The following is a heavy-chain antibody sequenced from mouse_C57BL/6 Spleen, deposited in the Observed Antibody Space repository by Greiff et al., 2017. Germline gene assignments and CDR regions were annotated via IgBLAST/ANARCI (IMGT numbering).Heavy chain of an antibody. CDR1: GFTFSSYG. CDR3: ARKGDYRYPDY. Sequence: EVQVVESGGDLVKPGGSLKLSCAASGFTFSSYGMSWVRQTPDKRLAWVATISSGGSYTYYPDSVKGRFTISRDNAQSTLYLQMSSLKSEDTAMYYCARKGDYRYPDYWGQGTTLTVSS. CDR2: ISSGGSYT. J-gene: IGHJ2*01. V-gene: IGHV5-6*01. D-gene: IGHD5-5*01.